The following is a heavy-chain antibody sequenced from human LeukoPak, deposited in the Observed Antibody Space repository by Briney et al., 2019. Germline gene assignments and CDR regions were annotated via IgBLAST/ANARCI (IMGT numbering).Heavy chain of an antibody. CDR3: AREGDSSSWYDPSFDY. Sequence: GGSLRLSCAASGFTFSSYWMSWVRQAPGKGLEWVANIKQDGSEKYYVDSVKGRFTISRDNAKNSLYLQMNSLRAEDTAVYYCAREGDSSSWYDPSFDYWGQGTLVTVSS. CDR2: IKQDGSEK. J-gene: IGHJ4*02. D-gene: IGHD6-13*01. V-gene: IGHV3-7*01. CDR1: GFTFSSYW.